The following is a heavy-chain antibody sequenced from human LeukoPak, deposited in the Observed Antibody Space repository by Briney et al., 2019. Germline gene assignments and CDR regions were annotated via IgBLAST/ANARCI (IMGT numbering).Heavy chain of an antibody. V-gene: IGHV3-74*01. CDR1: GFTFSSYW. CDR2: IKSDGSWT. Sequence: GGSLRLSCAASGFTFSSYWMNWVRQAPGKGLVWVSTIKSDGSWTTYADSVKGRFTISRDKSKNTLYLQMNGLRAEDSAVYYCAKVTVTTIIDYWGQGTLVTVSS. J-gene: IGHJ4*02. CDR3: AKVTVTTIIDY. D-gene: IGHD4-17*01.